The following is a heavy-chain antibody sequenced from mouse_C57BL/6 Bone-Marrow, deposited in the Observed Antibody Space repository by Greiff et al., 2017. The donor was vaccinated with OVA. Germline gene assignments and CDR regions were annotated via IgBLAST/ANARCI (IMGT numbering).Heavy chain of an antibody. V-gene: IGHV1-81*01. CDR2: IYPRSGNT. CDR1: GYTFTSYG. CDR3: ASNYYCSSYYALDY. D-gene: IGHD1-1*01. Sequence: QVQLKESGAELARPGASVKLSCKASGYTFTSYGISWVKQRTGQGLEWIGEIYPRSGNTYYNEKFKGKATLTADKSSSTAYMELRSLTSEDAAVYFCASNYYCSSYYALDYWGQGTSVTVAS. J-gene: IGHJ4*01.